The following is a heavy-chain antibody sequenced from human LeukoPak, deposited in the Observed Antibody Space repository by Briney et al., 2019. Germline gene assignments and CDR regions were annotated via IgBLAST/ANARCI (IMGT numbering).Heavy chain of an antibody. V-gene: IGHV3-9*01. CDR2: TSWNSGSI. Sequence: PGRSLRLSCAASGFTFDDYAMHWVRQAPGKGLEWVSGTSWNSGSIGYADSVKGRFTISRDNAKNSLYLQMNSLRAEDTALYYCAKDIYYGLGTGMDVWGQGTTVTVSS. CDR3: AKDIYYGLGTGMDV. J-gene: IGHJ6*02. CDR1: GFTFDDYA. D-gene: IGHD3-10*01.